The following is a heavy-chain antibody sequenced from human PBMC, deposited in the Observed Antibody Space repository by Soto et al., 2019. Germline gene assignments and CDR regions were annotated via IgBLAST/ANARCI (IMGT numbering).Heavy chain of an antibody. J-gene: IGHJ4*02. CDR2: VYYRGRS. D-gene: IGHD4-17*01. CDR3: VSQRTTVPTQAYFGY. Sequence: SETLSLTCTVSGGSVTNSSYYWGWIRQSPGKWLEWIGSVYYRGRSYSKSSVKSRVTISVDTSKNRFSLSLNSVTASDTAVYFCVSQRTTVPTQAYFGYWGPGALVT. CDR1: GGSVTNSSYY. V-gene: IGHV4-39*01.